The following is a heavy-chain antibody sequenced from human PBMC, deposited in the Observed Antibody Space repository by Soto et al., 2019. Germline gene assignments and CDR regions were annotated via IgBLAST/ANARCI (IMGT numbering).Heavy chain of an antibody. J-gene: IGHJ6*02. CDR2: IIPIFGTA. V-gene: IGHV1-69*12. Sequence: QVQLVQSGAEVKKPGSSVKVSCKASGGTFSSYAISWVRQAPGQGLEWMGGIIPIFGTANYAQKFQGRVKINADESTSTAYMELSSLSSEDTAVYYCARHPVSGSYAYYYGMDVWGQGTTVTVSS. CDR3: ARHPVSGSYAYYYGMDV. CDR1: GGTFSSYA. D-gene: IGHD1-26*01.